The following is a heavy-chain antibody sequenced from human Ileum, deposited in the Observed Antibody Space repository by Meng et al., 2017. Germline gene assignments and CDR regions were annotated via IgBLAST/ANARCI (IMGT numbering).Heavy chain of an antibody. V-gene: IGHV3-23*04. CDR1: GFPFSNYV. J-gene: IGHJ4*02. D-gene: IGHD4-11*01. CDR2: ISGSGGTP. CDR3: ASLIAASTVRYLDY. Sequence: EGLLVGAGGGLVQPGGSLRLSCEASGFPFSNYVMSWVRQAPGKGLEWVSGISGSGGTPHYADSVKGRFTISRDNSKNTLYLQMNSLRAEDTAIYYCASLIAASTVRYLDYWGQGTLVTVSS.